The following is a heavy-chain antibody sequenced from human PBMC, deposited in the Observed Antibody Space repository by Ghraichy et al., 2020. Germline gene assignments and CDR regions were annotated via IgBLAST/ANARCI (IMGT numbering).Heavy chain of an antibody. Sequence: GGSLRLSCAASGFTFSSYAMSWVRQAPGKGLEWVSAISGSGGSTYYADSVKGRFTISRDNSKNTLYLQMNSLRAEDTAVYCCAKSAPSTVTPNYYYYMDVWGKVTTVTVSS. CDR3: AKSAPSTVTPNYYYYMDV. V-gene: IGHV3-23*01. D-gene: IGHD4-11*01. CDR2: ISGSGGST. J-gene: IGHJ6*03. CDR1: GFTFSSYA.